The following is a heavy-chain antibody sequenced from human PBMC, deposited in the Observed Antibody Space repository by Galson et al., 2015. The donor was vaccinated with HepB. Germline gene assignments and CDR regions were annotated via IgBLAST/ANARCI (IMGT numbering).Heavy chain of an antibody. V-gene: IGHV4-31*11. Sequence: PLSLTCAVSGGSISSGGYSWSWIRQPPGKGLEWIGYIYYSGSTYYNPSLKSRVTISVDTSKNQFSLKLSSVTAADTAVYYCAREGGSSFESGSWGQGTLVTVSS. CDR3: AREGGSSFESGS. CDR1: GGSISSGGYS. CDR2: IYYSGST. J-gene: IGHJ5*02. D-gene: IGHD6-13*01.